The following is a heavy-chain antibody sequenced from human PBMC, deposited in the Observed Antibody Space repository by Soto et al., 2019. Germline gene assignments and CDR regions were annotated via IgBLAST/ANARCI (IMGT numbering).Heavy chain of an antibody. D-gene: IGHD3-22*01. CDR2: IKSKTDGGTT. CDR1: GFTFSNVW. Sequence: GGSLRLSCAASGFTFSNVWMSWVRQAPGKGLEWVGRIKSKTDGGTTDYAAPVKGRFTISRDDSKNTLYLQMNSLKTEDTAVYYCTTDIYYDSSGSDAFDIWGQGTMVTVSS. CDR3: TTDIYYDSSGSDAFDI. V-gene: IGHV3-15*01. J-gene: IGHJ3*02.